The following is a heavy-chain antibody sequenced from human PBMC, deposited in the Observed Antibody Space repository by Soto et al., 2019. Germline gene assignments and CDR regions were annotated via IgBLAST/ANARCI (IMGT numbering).Heavy chain of an antibody. V-gene: IGHV3-23*01. D-gene: IGHD2-15*01. CDR3: AKGVVAAATNRPSDY. J-gene: IGHJ4*02. CDR2: ISVSGDIT. Sequence: EVQLLESGGGLEQPGGSLRLSCAASGFTFSSYAMSWVRQAPGKGLEWVSIISVSGDITYYADSVKGRFTISRDNSKNTLYLQMNSLRAEDTALYYCAKGVVAAATNRPSDYRGRGTLVTVSS. CDR1: GFTFSSYA.